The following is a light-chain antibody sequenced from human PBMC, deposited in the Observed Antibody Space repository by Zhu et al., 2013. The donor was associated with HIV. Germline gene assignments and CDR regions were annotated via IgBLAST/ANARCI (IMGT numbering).Light chain of an antibody. CDR2: DAS. CDR3: QQYGSSPPIT. V-gene: IGKV3-20*01. CDR1: QSVFKY. J-gene: IGKJ5*01. Sequence: EIVLTQSPATLSLSPGERATLSCRASQSVFKYLAWYQQTPGQPPRLLIYDASNRATGIPARFSGSGSGTDFTLTISRLEPEDFAVYYCQQYGSSPPITFGQGTRLEIK.